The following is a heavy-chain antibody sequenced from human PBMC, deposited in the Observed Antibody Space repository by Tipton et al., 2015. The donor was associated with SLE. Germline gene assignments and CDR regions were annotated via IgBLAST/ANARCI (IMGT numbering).Heavy chain of an antibody. CDR2: ISSTGSNI. D-gene: IGHD3-22*01. V-gene: IGHV3-48*03. CDR1: RFTFSSYE. CDR3: ASGGYYYDSSGPDY. Sequence: SLRLSCAASRFTFSSYEMNWVRQAPGKGLEWVSYISSTGSNIYYADSVKGRFTISRDNAKNSLYLQMNSLRAEDTAVYYCASGGYYYDSSGPDYWGQGTLVTVSS. J-gene: IGHJ4*02.